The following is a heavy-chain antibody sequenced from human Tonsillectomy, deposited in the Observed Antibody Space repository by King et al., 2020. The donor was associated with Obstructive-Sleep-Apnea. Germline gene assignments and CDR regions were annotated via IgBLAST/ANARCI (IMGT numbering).Heavy chain of an antibody. V-gene: IGHV4-30-2*01. CDR1: GGSISSGGYS. Sequence: QLQLQESGSGLVKSSQTLSLTCAVSGGSISSGGYSWSWIRQPPGKGLEWIGYIYHSGSTYYNPSLKSRVTISVDRSKNQFSLKLSSVTAADTAVYYCARVTPGIAAAGTRLFDYWGQGTLVTVSS. CDR3: ARVTPGIAAAGTRLFDY. CDR2: IYHSGST. J-gene: IGHJ4*02. D-gene: IGHD6-13*01.